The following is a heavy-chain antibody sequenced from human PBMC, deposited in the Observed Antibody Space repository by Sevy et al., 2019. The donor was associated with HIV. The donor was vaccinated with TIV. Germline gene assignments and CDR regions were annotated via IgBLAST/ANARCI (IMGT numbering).Heavy chain of an antibody. D-gene: IGHD3-10*01. CDR1: GFTFSIAW. V-gene: IGHV3-15*01. Sequence: GGSLRLSCAASGFTFSIAWMSWVRQAPGKGLEWVGRIKSNSNGGTIDYAAPVKGRFSISRDDSENTVYLQMNSLNTEDTATYYCTTDRGRTSSMYFDLWGRGTLVTVSS. J-gene: IGHJ2*01. CDR3: TTDRGRTSSMYFDL. CDR2: IKSNSNGGTI.